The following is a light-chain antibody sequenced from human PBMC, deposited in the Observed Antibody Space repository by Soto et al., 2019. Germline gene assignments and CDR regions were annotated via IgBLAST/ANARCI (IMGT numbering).Light chain of an antibody. CDR1: QRVSSH. CDR2: AAS. Sequence: TVMTQSPVTLSVYPGDTATLSCRASQRVSSHLAWYQQKPGQAPRLLIYAASTRATGIPVRFSGSGSETEFTLTIRSLQSEDSALYYCHQYNNWPWTFGQGTKVDI. J-gene: IGKJ1*01. CDR3: HQYNNWPWT. V-gene: IGKV3-15*01.